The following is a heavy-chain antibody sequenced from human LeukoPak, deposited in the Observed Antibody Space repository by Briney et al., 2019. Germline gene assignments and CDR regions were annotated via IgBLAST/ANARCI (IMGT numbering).Heavy chain of an antibody. CDR3: AKELRGYSYGLRNNWFDP. CDR2: VNRDGGST. Sequence: TGGSLRLSCAASGXTFSNYWMHWVRQAPGKGLVWVSRVNRDGGSTGYADSVKGRFAISRDNAKNTLYLQMNSLRAEDTAVYYCAKELRGYSYGLRNNWFDPWGQGTLVTVSS. CDR1: GXTFSNYW. V-gene: IGHV3-74*01. J-gene: IGHJ5*02. D-gene: IGHD5-18*01.